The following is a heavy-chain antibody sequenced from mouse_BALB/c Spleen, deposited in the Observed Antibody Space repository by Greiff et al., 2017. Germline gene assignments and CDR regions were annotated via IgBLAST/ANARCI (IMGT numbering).Heavy chain of an antibody. Sequence: DVKLVESGGGLVQPGGSLKLSCAASGFTFSSYGMSWVRQTPDKRLELVATINSNGGSTYYPDSVKGRFTISRDNAKNTLYLQMSSLKSEDTAMYYCARYRFPYYFDYWGQGTTLTVSS. J-gene: IGHJ2*01. CDR2: INSNGGST. CDR1: GFTFSSYG. V-gene: IGHV5-6-3*01. CDR3: ARYRFPYYFDY. D-gene: IGHD2-14*01.